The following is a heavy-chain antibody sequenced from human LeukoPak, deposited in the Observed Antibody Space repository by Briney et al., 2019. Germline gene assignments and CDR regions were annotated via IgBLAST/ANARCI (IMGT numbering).Heavy chain of an antibody. CDR3: ARQYYYDSSGPLDY. CDR2: IIPILGIA. D-gene: IGHD3-22*01. V-gene: IGHV1-69*04. Sequence: GASVKVSCKASGGTFSSYAISWVRQAPGQGLEWMGRIIPILGIANYAQKFQGRVTITADKSTSTAYMELSSLRSEDTAVYYCARQYYYDSSGPLDYWGQGTLVTVSS. CDR1: GGTFSSYA. J-gene: IGHJ4*02.